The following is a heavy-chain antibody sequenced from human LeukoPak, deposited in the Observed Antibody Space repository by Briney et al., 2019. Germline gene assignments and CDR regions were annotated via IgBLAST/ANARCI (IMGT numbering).Heavy chain of an antibody. CDR1: GLTFNYYW. CDR3: AREAWIQLRAGPFDY. D-gene: IGHD5-18*01. J-gene: IGHJ4*02. CDR2: VNIDGTTT. V-gene: IGHV3-74*01. Sequence: GGSLRLSCATSGLTFNYYWIHWVRQAPGKGLEWVSRVNIDGTTTTYADSVKGRFTISRDDAKKTVYLQVNSLRAEDTAVYFCAREAWIQLRAGPFDYWGQGTLVTVS.